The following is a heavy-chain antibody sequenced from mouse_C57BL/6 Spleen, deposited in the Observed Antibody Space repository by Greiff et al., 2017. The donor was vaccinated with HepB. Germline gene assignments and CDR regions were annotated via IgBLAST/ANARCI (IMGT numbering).Heavy chain of an antibody. D-gene: IGHD1-1*01. CDR3: ARDPSYYYGSSYCAMDY. CDR1: GYSITSGYY. Sequence: EVQLQQSGPGLVKPSQSLSLTCSVTGYSITSGYYWNWIRQFPGNKLEWMGYISYDGSNNYKPSLKNRISITRDTSKNQFFLKLNSVTTEDTATYYCARDPSYYYGSSYCAMDYWGQGTSVTVSS. J-gene: IGHJ4*01. CDR2: ISYDGSN. V-gene: IGHV3-6*01.